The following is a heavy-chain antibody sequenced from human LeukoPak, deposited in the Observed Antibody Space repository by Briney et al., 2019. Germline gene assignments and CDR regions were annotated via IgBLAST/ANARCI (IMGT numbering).Heavy chain of an antibody. D-gene: IGHD3-10*01. CDR2: VHTTGGT. CDR3: AKGGESSLPFDY. Sequence: PSETLSLTCTVSGGSISGHYWSWIRQPAGKEPEWIGRVHTTGGTNYNPSLKSRLTMSVDTSKNQFSLHLTSVTAADMAVYYCAKGGESSLPFDYWGQGTLVTVSS. J-gene: IGHJ4*02. V-gene: IGHV4-4*07. CDR1: GGSISGHY.